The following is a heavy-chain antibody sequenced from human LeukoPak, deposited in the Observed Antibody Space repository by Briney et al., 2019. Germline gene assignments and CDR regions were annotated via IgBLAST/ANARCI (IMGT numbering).Heavy chain of an antibody. D-gene: IGHD6-13*01. CDR3: ARSSARLAAAGTRPYDY. V-gene: IGHV4-59*01. J-gene: IGHJ4*02. CDR2: IYYSGST. Sequence: PSETLSLTCTVSGGSISSYYWSWIRQPPGKGLEWIGYIYYSGSTNYNPSLKSRVTISVDTSKNQFSLKLSSVTAADTAVYYCARSSARLAAAGTRPYDYWGQGTLVTVSS. CDR1: GGSISSYY.